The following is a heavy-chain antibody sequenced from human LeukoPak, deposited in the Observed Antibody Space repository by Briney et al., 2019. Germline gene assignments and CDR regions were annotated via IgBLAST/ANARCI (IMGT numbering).Heavy chain of an antibody. D-gene: IGHD5-18*01. CDR3: AREGYSYGPSTRYYYYGMDA. J-gene: IGHJ6*02. CDR1: GYTFTSYG. V-gene: IGHV1-18*01. CDR2: ISAYNGNT. Sequence: ASVKVSCKASGYTFTSYGISWVRQAPGQGLEWMGWISAYNGNTNYAQKLQGRVTMTTDTSTSTAYMELRSLRSDDTAVYYCAREGYSYGPSTRYYYYGMDAWGQGTTVTVSS.